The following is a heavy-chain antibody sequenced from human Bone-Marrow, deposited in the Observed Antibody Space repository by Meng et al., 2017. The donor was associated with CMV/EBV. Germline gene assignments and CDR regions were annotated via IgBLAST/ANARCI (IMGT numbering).Heavy chain of an antibody. CDR1: GGTFSGYY. V-gene: IGHV4-34*01. Sequence: ESLKISCAVYGGTFSGYYWNWIRQPAGKGLEWRGEINESGNTNYNPSLKSRVTTSVDTSKNQFSLRLNSVTPEDTAVYYCARDRVVVPAAERYYYYYGMDVWGQGTTVTVSS. D-gene: IGHD2-2*01. CDR3: ARDRVVVPAAERYYYYYGMDV. J-gene: IGHJ6*02. CDR2: INESGNT.